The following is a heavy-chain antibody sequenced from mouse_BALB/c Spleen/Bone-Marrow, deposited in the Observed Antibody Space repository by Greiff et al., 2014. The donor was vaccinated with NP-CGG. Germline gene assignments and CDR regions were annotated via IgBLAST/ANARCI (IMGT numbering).Heavy chain of an antibody. CDR3: ARGIYYDPALLAH. V-gene: IGHV1-67*01. D-gene: IGHD2-4*01. J-gene: IGHJ3*01. Sequence: VQLQQSGPELVRPGVSVKISCKGSGYTFTDYAMHWVKQSHAKSLEWIGVISTYSGNTNYNQKFKGKATMTVDNSSSTAYMELARLTAEDSAFQCCARGIYYDPALLAHWGQGNLVPGSA. CDR2: ISTYSGNT. CDR1: GYTFTDYA.